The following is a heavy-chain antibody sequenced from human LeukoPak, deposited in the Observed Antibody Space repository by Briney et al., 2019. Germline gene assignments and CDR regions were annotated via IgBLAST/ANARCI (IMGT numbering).Heavy chain of an antibody. Sequence: PSETLSLTCTVSGDSISRGGYYWTWIRQHPGKGLEWIGYIYYSGITYYNASLRSRVTLSVDTSRNQFSLKLSSVTAADTAVYYCARATDGGNWVGWYFDLWGRGTLATVSS. CDR1: GDSISRGGYY. CDR2: IYYSGIT. CDR3: ARATDGGNWVGWYFDL. D-gene: IGHD4-23*01. J-gene: IGHJ2*01. V-gene: IGHV4-31*03.